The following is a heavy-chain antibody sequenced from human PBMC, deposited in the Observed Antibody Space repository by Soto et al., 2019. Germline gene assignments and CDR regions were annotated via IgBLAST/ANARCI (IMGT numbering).Heavy chain of an antibody. V-gene: IGHV3-74*01. CDR3: ASGSSDWYIDY. Sequence: EVQLVESGGGLVQPGGSLRLSCAASGFTFSSYWMHWVRQGPGKGLMSVSRINSDGSSTPYADSVKGRFTISRDNAKNTLNLQMNRLSAEDTAVYYCASGSSDWYIDYWGQGTLVTVAS. J-gene: IGHJ4*02. D-gene: IGHD6-19*01. CDR1: GFTFSSYW. CDR2: INSDGSST.